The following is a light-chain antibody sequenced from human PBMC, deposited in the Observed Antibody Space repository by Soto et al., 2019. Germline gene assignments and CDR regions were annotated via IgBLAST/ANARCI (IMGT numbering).Light chain of an antibody. CDR3: QSYDSSLSGWV. CDR2: GNS. Sequence: QSVLTQPPSVSGAPGQRVTISCTGSSSNIGAGYDVHWYQQLPGTAPKLLIYGNSNRPSGVPDRFSGSKSGTSASLAITGFQSEDEAVYYCQSYDSSLSGWVFGGGTKLTVL. CDR1: SSNIGAGYD. J-gene: IGLJ3*02. V-gene: IGLV1-40*01.